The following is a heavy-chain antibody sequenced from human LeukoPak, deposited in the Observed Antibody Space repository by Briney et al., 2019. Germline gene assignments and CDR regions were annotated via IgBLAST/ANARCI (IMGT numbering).Heavy chain of an antibody. D-gene: IGHD5-24*01. CDR2: ISYDGSNK. V-gene: IGHV3-30-3*01. J-gene: IGHJ4*02. CDR1: GFTFSIYA. Sequence: GGSLRLSCAASGFTFSIYAMHWVRQAPGKGLEWVAVISYDGSNKYYADSVKGRFTISRDNSKNTLYLQMNSLRAEDTAVYYCARAVDGYNLDYWGQGTLVTVSS. CDR3: ARAVDGYNLDY.